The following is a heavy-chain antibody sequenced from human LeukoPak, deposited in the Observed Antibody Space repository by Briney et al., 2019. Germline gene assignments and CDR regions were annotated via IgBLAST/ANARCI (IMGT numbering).Heavy chain of an antibody. J-gene: IGHJ4*02. CDR2: IYHSGST. CDR3: ARNLPNSSGGDGGFDY. Sequence: PSETLSLTCAVSGYSISSGYYWGWIRQPPGKGLEWIGSIYHSGSTYYNPSLESRVTISVDTSKNQFSLKLSSVTAADTAVYYCARNLPNSSGGDGGFDYWGQGTLVTVSS. CDR1: GYSISSGYY. D-gene: IGHD6-19*01. V-gene: IGHV4-38-2*01.